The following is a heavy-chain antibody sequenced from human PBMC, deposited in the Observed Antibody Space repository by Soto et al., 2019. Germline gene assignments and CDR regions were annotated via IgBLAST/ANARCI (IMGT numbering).Heavy chain of an antibody. CDR2: INHSGST. CDR1: GGSFSGYY. V-gene: IGHV4-34*01. Sequence: PSETLSLTCAVYGGSFSGYYWSWIRQPPGKGLGWIGEINHSGSTNYNPSLKSRVTISVDTSKNQFSLKLSSVTAADTAVYYCARGGRYDYVWGSYRSDFDYWGQGTQVTVSS. CDR3: ARGGRYDYVWGSYRSDFDY. J-gene: IGHJ4*02. D-gene: IGHD3-16*02.